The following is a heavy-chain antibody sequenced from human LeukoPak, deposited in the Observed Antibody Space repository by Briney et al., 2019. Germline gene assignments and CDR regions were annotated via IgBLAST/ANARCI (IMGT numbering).Heavy chain of an antibody. Sequence: SETLSLTCTVSGGSISSSSYFWAWIRQPPGMGLEWIGNIYYSGSTYYNPSLQSRVTISVDTSKNQFSLKLNSVTAADTAVYYCARDHFRVGCSTTGCYGVDPWGQGTLVTVSS. D-gene: IGHD2-2*01. J-gene: IGHJ5*02. CDR1: GGSISSSSYF. CDR2: IYYSGST. CDR3: ARDHFRVGCSTTGCYGVDP. V-gene: IGHV4-39*07.